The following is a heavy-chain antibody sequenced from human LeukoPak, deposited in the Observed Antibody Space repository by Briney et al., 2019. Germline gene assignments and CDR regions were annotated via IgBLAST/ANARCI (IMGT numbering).Heavy chain of an antibody. CDR2: ISWNSGSI. CDR3: AKDKATAHYYYMDV. D-gene: IGHD5-24*01. V-gene: IGHV3-9*01. CDR1: GFTFDDYA. Sequence: GRSLRLSCAASGFTFDDYAMHWVRQAPGKGLEWVSGISWNSGSIGYADSVKGRFTISRDNAKHSLYLQMNSLRAEDTALYYCAKDKATAHYYYMDVWGKGTTVTVSS. J-gene: IGHJ6*03.